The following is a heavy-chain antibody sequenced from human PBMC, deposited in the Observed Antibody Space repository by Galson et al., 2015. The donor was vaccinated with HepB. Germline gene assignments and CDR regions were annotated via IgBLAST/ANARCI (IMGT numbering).Heavy chain of an antibody. D-gene: IGHD5-12*01. CDR2: IWYDGSNK. V-gene: IGHV3-33*08. CDR1: GFTFSSYG. J-gene: IGHJ4*02. Sequence: SLRLSCAASGFTFSSYGMHWVRQAPGKGLEWVAVIWYDGSNKYYADSVKGRFTISRDNSKNTLYLQMNSLRAEDTAVYYCARDSGYGGSLDYRGQGTLVTVSS. CDR3: ARDSGYGGSLDY.